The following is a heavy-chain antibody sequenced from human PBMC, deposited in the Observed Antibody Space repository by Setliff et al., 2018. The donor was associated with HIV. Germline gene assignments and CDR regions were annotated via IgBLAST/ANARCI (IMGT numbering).Heavy chain of an antibody. Sequence: PSETLSLTCTVSGGSISSYYWSWIRQSPGKGLEWIGEINHSGNTNYNPSLKSRVTISVDTSTNQFSLRLTSVTASDTAVYFCARHYQDYVFDNWGRGTLVTVSS. J-gene: IGHJ4*02. CDR2: INHSGNT. D-gene: IGHD4-17*01. CDR3: ARHYQDYVFDN. V-gene: IGHV4-34*01. CDR1: GGSISSYY.